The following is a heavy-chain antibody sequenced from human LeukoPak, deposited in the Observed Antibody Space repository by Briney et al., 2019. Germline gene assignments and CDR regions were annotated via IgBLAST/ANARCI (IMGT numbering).Heavy chain of an antibody. D-gene: IGHD6-6*01. J-gene: IGHJ4*02. CDR3: AKGSRSSRPYYFDY. V-gene: IGHV3-23*01. Sequence: GGSLRLPCAASGFTFSNYAMSWVRQAPGKGLEWVSAITDSAGDTYHADSVKGRFTISRDNSNNILYLQMNTLRADDTAVYYCAKGSRSSRPYYFDYWGLGTLVSVS. CDR2: ITDSAGDT. CDR1: GFTFSNYA.